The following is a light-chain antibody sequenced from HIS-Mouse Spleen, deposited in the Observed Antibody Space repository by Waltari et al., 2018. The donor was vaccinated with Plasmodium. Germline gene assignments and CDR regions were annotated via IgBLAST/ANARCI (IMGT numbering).Light chain of an antibody. CDR3: AAWDDSLNGPV. CDR1: SSNIGSNT. Sequence: QSVLTQPPSASGTPGQRVTISCSGSSSNIGSNTVNWYQQPPGTAPKLLISSNNRRPSGVPARFSGPKSGTSASLAISGLQSEDEADYYCAAWDDSLNGPVFGGGTKLTVL. V-gene: IGLV1-44*01. CDR2: SNN. J-gene: IGLJ2*01.